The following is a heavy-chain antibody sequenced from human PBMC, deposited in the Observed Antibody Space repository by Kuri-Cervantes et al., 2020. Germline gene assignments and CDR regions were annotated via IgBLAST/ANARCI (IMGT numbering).Heavy chain of an antibody. J-gene: IGHJ5*02. CDR2: IFSNDEK. D-gene: IGHD4-11*01. CDR3: AHSSKRPGFDP. V-gene: IGHV2-26*01. Sequence: GPTLVTPTETLTLTCTVSGFSLSNARMGVSWIRQPPGKALVWLAHIFSNDEKSYSTSLKSRLTISKDTSNNQVVLTMTNMDHVDTATYYCAHSSKRPGFDPWGQGTLVTVSS. CDR1: GFSLSNARMG.